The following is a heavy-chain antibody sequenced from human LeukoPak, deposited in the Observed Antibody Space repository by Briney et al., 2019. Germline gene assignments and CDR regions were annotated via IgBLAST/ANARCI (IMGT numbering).Heavy chain of an antibody. D-gene: IGHD6-6*01. CDR2: FDPEDGET. J-gene: IGHJ3*02. CDR1: GYTLTELS. Sequence: ASVKVSCKVSGYTLTELSMHWVRQAPGKGLEWMGGFDPEDGETIYAQKFQGRVTITTDESTSTAYMELSSLRSEDTAVYYCALTPLDIAARRLDAFDIWGQGTMVTVSS. V-gene: IGHV1-24*01. CDR3: ALTPLDIAARRLDAFDI.